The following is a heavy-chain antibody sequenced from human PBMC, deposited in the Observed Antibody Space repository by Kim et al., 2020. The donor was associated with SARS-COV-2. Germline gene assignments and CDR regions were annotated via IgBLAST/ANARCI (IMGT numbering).Heavy chain of an antibody. CDR3: VRDPKPYTRFDLLWYQLLSFDY. Sequence: GGSLRLSCAASGFTFSSYAMHWVRQAPGKGLEWVAVISYDGSNKYYADSVKGRFTISRDNSKNTLYLQMNSLRAEDTAVYYCVRDPKPYTRFDLLWYQLLSFDYWGQGTLVTVSS. CDR2: ISYDGSNK. D-gene: IGHD2-2*01. J-gene: IGHJ4*02. V-gene: IGHV3-30-3*01. CDR1: GFTFSSYA.